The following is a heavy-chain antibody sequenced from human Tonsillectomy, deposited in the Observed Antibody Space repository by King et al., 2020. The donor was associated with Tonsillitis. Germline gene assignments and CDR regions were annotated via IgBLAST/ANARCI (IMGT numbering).Heavy chain of an antibody. Sequence: VQLVESGAEVKKPGASVKVSCKASGYTFTNYYMLWVRQAPGQGLEWMGIINPSGGSTSYAQKFQGRVTMTRDTSTSTVYMELSSLRSEDTAVYYCARVPPYCSSTSCYPLYYMDVWAKGPRSPSP. CDR1: GYTFTNYY. V-gene: IGHV1-46*03. CDR2: INPSGGST. CDR3: ARVPPYCSSTSCYPLYYMDV. D-gene: IGHD2-2*01. J-gene: IGHJ6*03.